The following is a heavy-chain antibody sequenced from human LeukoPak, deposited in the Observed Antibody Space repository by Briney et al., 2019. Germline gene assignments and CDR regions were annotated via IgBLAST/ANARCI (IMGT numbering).Heavy chain of an antibody. V-gene: IGHV5-51*01. Sequence: GESLKISCKGSGYSFTSHWIGWVRQMPGKGLEWMGIIYPGDSDTRYSPPFQGQVTISADKSISTAYLQWSSLKASDTAMCYCARQWQRTGTTGKGAFDIRGQGTMVTVSS. CDR3: ARQWQRTGTTGKGAFDI. D-gene: IGHD1-1*01. CDR2: IYPGDSDT. J-gene: IGHJ3*02. CDR1: GYSFTSHW.